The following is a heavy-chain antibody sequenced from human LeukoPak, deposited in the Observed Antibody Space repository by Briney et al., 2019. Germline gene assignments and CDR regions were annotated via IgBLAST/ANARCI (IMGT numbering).Heavy chain of an antibody. CDR3: AREYSYGSIYY. D-gene: IGHD5-18*01. CDR1: GGTFSSYA. Sequence: SVKVSCKASGGTFSSYAISWVRQAPGQGLEWMGRIIPILGIANYAQKFQGRVTITADKSTSTAYMELSSLRSEDTAVYYCAREYSYGSIYYWGQGTLVTVSS. CDR2: IIPILGIA. J-gene: IGHJ4*02. V-gene: IGHV1-69*04.